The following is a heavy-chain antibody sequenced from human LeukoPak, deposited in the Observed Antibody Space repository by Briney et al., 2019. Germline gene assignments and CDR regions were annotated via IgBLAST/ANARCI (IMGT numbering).Heavy chain of an antibody. J-gene: IGHJ6*02. CDR3: ARDRVVVVPAAIQVHYYYYGMDV. D-gene: IGHD2-2*02. CDR2: ISGSGGST. CDR1: GFTFSSYA. Sequence: PGGSLRLSCAASGFTFSSYAMSWVRQAPGKGLEWVSAISGSGGSTYYADSVKGRFTISRDNSKNTLYLQMNSLRAEDTAVYYCARDRVVVVPAAIQVHYYYYGMDVWGQGTTVTVSS. V-gene: IGHV3-23*01.